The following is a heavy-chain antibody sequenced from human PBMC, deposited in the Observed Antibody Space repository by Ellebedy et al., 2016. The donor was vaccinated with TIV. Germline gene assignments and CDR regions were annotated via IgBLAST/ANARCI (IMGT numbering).Heavy chain of an antibody. V-gene: IGHV3-30*01. Sequence: GESLKISCAASGFSFRHYAIHWVRQAPAKGLEGVALMFPDGSDEYYADSMEGRFTISRDNSKNTLFLQMNSLRPDDTAVYYCVRGYGSESMFDYWGQGTRVTVSS. D-gene: IGHD3-10*01. CDR2: MFPDGSDE. CDR3: VRGYGSESMFDY. J-gene: IGHJ4*02. CDR1: GFSFRHYA.